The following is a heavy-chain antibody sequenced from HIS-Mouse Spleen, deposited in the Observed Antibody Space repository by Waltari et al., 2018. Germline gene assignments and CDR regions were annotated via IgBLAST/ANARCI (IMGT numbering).Heavy chain of an antibody. CDR2: INHSVST. V-gene: IGHV4-34*01. J-gene: IGHJ3*02. Sequence: QVQLQQWGAGLLKPSETLSLTCAVYGGSFSGYYWSWIRQPPGMGLEWIGDINHSVSTNNNPSLNSRVTISVDTSKNQFSLKLSSVSAADTAVYYCARFLFAGSQLGTDAFEIWGQGTMVTVSS. CDR3: ARFLFAGSQLGTDAFEI. D-gene: IGHD7-27*01. CDR1: GGSFSGYY.